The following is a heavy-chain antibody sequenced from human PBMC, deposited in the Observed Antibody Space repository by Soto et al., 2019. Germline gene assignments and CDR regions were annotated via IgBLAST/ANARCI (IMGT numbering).Heavy chain of an antibody. CDR3: ARLHGTGSYYHYYYGIDV. J-gene: IGHJ6*02. V-gene: IGHV4-31*03. CDR1: GGSISDGGYF. Sequence: QVQLQESGPGLVKPSQTLSLTCTVSGGSISDGGYFWSWIRQRPGTGLEWIGYTHYSRSAYYNPSHKSRVTISLDTSKRKFSLRLSSVTAADTAVYYCARLHGTGSYYHYYYGIDVWGQGTTVTVSS. CDR2: THYSRSA. D-gene: IGHD3-10*01.